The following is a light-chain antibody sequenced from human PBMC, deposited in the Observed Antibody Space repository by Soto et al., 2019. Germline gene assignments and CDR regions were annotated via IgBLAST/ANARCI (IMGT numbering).Light chain of an antibody. CDR3: QQRSSWPLT. CDR2: DSS. CDR1: QSVSSY. J-gene: IGKJ4*01. Sequence: EVVLTQSPATLSLSPGERATLSCRASQSVSSYLAWYQQKPGQAPRLLIYDSSDRATGIPTRFSGSGSGTDFTLTISSLEPEDSAVYYCQQRSSWPLTFGGGTKVEI. V-gene: IGKV3-11*01.